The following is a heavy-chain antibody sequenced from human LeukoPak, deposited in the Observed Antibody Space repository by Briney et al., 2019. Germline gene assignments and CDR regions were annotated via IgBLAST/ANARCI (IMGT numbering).Heavy chain of an antibody. CDR2: IYYSGST. Sequence: SETLSLTCTVSGGSISSNGYYWAWFRQPPGKGLEWIGSIYYSGSTNYNPALKSRVTISVDTSKNQFSLKLSSVTAADTAVYYCAREGGMVRGVPLDPWGQGTLVTVSS. CDR3: AREGGMVRGVPLDP. J-gene: IGHJ5*02. CDR1: GGSISSNGYY. D-gene: IGHD3-10*01. V-gene: IGHV4-39*07.